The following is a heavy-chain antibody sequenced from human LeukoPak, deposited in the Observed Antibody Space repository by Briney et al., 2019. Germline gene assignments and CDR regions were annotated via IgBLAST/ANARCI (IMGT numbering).Heavy chain of an antibody. CDR2: ISGSGGST. J-gene: IGHJ4*02. D-gene: IGHD1-14*01. CDR3: ARALLRGRRNPYYFDY. V-gene: IGHV3-23*01. Sequence: GGSLRLSCAASGFAFSSYAMSWVRQAPGKGLEWVSAISGSGGSTYYADSVKDRFTISRDNSKNTLYLQMNSLRAEDTAVYYFARALLRGRRNPYYFDYWGQGTLVTVSS. CDR1: GFAFSSYA.